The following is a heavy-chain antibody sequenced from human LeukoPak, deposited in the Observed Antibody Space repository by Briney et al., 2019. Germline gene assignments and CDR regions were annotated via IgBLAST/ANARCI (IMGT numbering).Heavy chain of an antibody. D-gene: IGHD6-13*01. V-gene: IGHV3-15*01. CDR1: GFTFSNAW. CDR2: IKSKTDGGTT. CDR3: TTDPGSSWYFFYGRDPDY. J-gene: IGHJ4*02. Sequence: GGSLRLSCAASGFTFSNAWMSWVRQAPGKGLEWVGRIKSKTDGGTTDYAAPVKGRFTISRDDSKNTLYLQMNSLKTEDTAVYHCTTDPGSSWYFFYGRDPDYWGQGTLVTVSS.